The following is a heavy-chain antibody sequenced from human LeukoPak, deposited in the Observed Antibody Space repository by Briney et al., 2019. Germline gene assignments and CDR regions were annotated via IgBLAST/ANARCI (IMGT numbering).Heavy chain of an antibody. V-gene: IGHV3-30*18. Sequence: PGGSLRLSCAASGFTFSSYGMHWVRQVPGKGLEWVAVISYDGSNKYYADSVKGRFTISRDNSKNTLYLQMNSLRAEDTAVYYCAKGTYYYGSTESTGSWYFDLWGRGTLVTVSS. D-gene: IGHD3-10*01. CDR1: GFTFSSYG. CDR2: ISYDGSNK. CDR3: AKGTYYYGSTESTGSWYFDL. J-gene: IGHJ2*01.